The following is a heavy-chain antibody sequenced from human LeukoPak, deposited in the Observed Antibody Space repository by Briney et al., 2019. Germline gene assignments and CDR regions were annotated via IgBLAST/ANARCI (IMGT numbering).Heavy chain of an antibody. V-gene: IGHV4-39*07. D-gene: IGHD1-1*01. CDR2: FSCSGST. Sequence: SETLSLTCSVSGGSISSCTYSWGWIRQPPGKGLEWIGSFSCSGSTYYNPSLKSRVTISVDTSKSQFSPYVDPVTAADTAVYYCARDWNRYAYWGQGTLVTVSS. J-gene: IGHJ4*02. CDR3: ARDWNRYAY. CDR1: GGSISSCTYS.